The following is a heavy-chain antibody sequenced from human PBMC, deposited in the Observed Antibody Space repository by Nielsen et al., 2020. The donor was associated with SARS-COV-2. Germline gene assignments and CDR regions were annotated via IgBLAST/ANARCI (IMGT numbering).Heavy chain of an antibody. CDR1: GFTISTYG. CDR2: ISSST. D-gene: IGHD6-19*01. CDR3: AKRSGYTSGWYGDY. Sequence: GESLKISCVVSGFTISTYGMSWVRQAPGKGLEWVSAISSSTYYADSVKGRFTVSRDNSNNTLYLQMNSLRAEDTAVYYCAKRSGYTSGWYGDYWGQGTLVTASS. V-gene: IGHV3-23*01. J-gene: IGHJ4*02.